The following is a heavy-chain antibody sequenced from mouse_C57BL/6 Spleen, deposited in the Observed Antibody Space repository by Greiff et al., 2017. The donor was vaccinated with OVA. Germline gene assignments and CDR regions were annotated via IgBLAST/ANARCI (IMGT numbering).Heavy chain of an antibody. CDR1: GFTFSDYY. V-gene: IGHV5-16*01. Sequence: DVQLQESEGGLVQPGSSMKLSCTASGFTFSDYYMAWVRQVPEKGLEWVANINYDGSSTYYLDSLKSRFIISRDNAKNILYLQMSSLKSEDTATYYCARDGGYDYAMDYWGQGTSVTVSS. J-gene: IGHJ4*01. CDR2: INYDGSST. D-gene: IGHD2-2*01. CDR3: ARDGGYDYAMDY.